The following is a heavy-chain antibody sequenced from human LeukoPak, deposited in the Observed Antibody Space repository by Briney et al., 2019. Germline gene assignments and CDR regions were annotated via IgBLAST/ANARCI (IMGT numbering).Heavy chain of an antibody. CDR1: GYSLHSYW. CDR2: IYPGDSDT. CDR3: ARLSSSSWYRGDY. D-gene: IGHD6-13*01. V-gene: IGHV5-51*01. J-gene: IGHJ4*02. Sequence: ESLKISCKGSGYSLHSYWNGWVRQMPGKGLEWMGIIYPGDSDTRYSPSFQGQVTISADKSISTAYLQWSSLKASDTAMYYCARLSSSSWYRGDYWGQGTLVTVSS.